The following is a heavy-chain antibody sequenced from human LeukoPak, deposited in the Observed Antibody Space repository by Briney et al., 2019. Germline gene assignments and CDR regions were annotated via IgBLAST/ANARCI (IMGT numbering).Heavy chain of an antibody. CDR1: GFTVSSNY. J-gene: IGHJ4*02. Sequence: GGSLRLSCAASGFTVSSNYMSWVRQAPGKGLEWVSVIYSGGSTYYADSVKGRFTISRDNAKNSLYLQMDKLIAEDTAVYYCARLNGGNWGQGTPVTVSS. V-gene: IGHV3-53*01. CDR2: IYSGGST. CDR3: ARLNGGN. D-gene: IGHD4-23*01.